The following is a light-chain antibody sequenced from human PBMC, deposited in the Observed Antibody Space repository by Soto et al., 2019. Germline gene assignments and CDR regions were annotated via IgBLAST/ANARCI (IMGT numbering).Light chain of an antibody. CDR3: QQLKSYFECT. V-gene: IGKV1-9*01. Sequence: IQLTQSPSSLSASVGDRVTITCRASQGISRYLAWYQQKPGKAPKLLIYAASTLQSGVQSRFSGSGSGTDFTLTISSLQPEDFATYYCQQLKSYFECTFGQGTKVEIK. CDR1: QGISRY. CDR2: AAS. J-gene: IGKJ1*01.